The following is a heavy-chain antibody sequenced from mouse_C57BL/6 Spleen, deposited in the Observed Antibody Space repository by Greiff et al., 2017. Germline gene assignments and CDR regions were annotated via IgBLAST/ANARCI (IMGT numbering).Heavy chain of an antibody. CDR3: AAYSNYLYAMDY. CDR2: ILPGSGST. V-gene: IGHV1-9*01. Sequence: VKLQESGAELMKPGASVKLSCKATGYTFTGYWIEWVKQRPGHGLEWIGEILPGSGSTNYNEKFKGKATFTADTSSNTAYMQLSRLTTEDSAIYYCAAYSNYLYAMDYWGQGTSVTVAS. CDR1: GYTFTGYW. D-gene: IGHD2-5*01. J-gene: IGHJ4*01.